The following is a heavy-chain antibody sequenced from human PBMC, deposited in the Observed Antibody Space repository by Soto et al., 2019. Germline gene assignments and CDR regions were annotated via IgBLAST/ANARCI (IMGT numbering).Heavy chain of an antibody. CDR3: ARWLGYGPHFDY. Sequence: QVQLQESGPGLVKPSQTLSLTCTVSGGSISSGDYYWSWIRQPPGKGLEWIGYMYYSGSTYYNPSLKSRVTISVDTPKNQFSLKLSSVTAADTAVYYCARWLGYGPHFDYWGQGTLVTVSS. V-gene: IGHV4-30-4*01. CDR2: MYYSGST. D-gene: IGHD5-12*01. J-gene: IGHJ4*02. CDR1: GGSISSGDYY.